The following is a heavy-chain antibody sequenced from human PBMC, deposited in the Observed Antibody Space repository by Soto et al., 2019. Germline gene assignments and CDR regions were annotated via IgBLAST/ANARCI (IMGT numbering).Heavy chain of an antibody. CDR3: ARFKQHSNWFDP. CDR2: IYYSGST. J-gene: IGHJ5*02. Sequence: QVQLREAGPGLVKPSETLSLTCTVSGGSVSSASYYWSWIRQPPGRGLKWIGYIYYSGSTSYNPSLKSRVTISVDMSKNHFSLKLTSVTAADTAVYYCARFKQHSNWFDPWGQGTLVTVSS. V-gene: IGHV4-61*03. D-gene: IGHD1-1*01. CDR1: GGSVSSASYY.